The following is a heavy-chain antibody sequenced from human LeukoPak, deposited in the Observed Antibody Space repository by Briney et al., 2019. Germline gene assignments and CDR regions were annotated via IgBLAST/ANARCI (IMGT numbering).Heavy chain of an antibody. Sequence: SETLSLTCTVSGGSISSGDYYWSWIRQPPGKGLEWIGYMYYSGSTYYNPSLKSRVTISVDTSKNQFSLKLSSVTAADTAGYYCARPYYYDSRIDPWGQGTLVTVSS. CDR2: MYYSGST. V-gene: IGHV4-30-4*01. J-gene: IGHJ5*02. D-gene: IGHD3-22*01. CDR3: ARPYYYDSRIDP. CDR1: GGSISSGDYY.